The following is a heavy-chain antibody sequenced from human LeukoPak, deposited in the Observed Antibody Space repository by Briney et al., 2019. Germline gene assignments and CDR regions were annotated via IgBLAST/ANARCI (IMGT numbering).Heavy chain of an antibody. V-gene: IGHV4-59*01. Sequence: SETLSLTCAVSGGSISNYYWNWIRQPPGKGLEWIGYIYYSGSSNYNPSLKSRVTISVDTSKNQFSLKVNSVTAADTAVYFCARLSRGSSAGFDYWGQGILVTVSS. CDR3: ARLSRGSSAGFDY. D-gene: IGHD6-6*01. CDR1: GGSISNYY. CDR2: IYYSGSS. J-gene: IGHJ4*02.